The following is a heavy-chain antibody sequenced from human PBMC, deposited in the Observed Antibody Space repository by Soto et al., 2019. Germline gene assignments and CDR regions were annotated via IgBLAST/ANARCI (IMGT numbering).Heavy chain of an antibody. D-gene: IGHD3-10*01. J-gene: IGHJ6*02. V-gene: IGHV4-31*01. CDR2: IYYSGST. CDR1: GGSISSGGYY. Sequence: QVQLQESGPGLVKPSQTLSLTCTVSGGSISSGGYYWSWIRQHPGKGLEWIGYIYYSGSTYYNPYLKSLFTISGDPSKNQFSLKLSSVTAADTAVYYCATLTMVRGALWYYYGMDVWGQGTTVTVSS. CDR3: ATLTMVRGALWYYYGMDV.